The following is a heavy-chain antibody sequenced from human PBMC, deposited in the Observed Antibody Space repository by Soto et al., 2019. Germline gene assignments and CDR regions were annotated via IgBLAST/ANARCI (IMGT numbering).Heavy chain of an antibody. CDR1: GFTFYNYA. CDR3: AKKGLGSLATYCTTGDCHYAFDV. Sequence: EVQLLESGGGLVRPGGSLRLSCAASGFTFYNYAMNWVRQAPGKGLEWVSTISGGGDGTYYADSVKGRFTISRDNSRNPVYLQMNSLRAEDTAVYYCAKKGLGSLATYCTTGDCHYAFDVWGQGTLVNVSS. D-gene: IGHD2-8*01. CDR2: ISGGGDGT. V-gene: IGHV3-23*01. J-gene: IGHJ3*01.